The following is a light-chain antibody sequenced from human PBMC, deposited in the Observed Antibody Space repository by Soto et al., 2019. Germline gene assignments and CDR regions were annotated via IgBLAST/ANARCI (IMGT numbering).Light chain of an antibody. Sequence: EIVLTQSPGTLSLSPGERATLSCRASQSVSSSYLAWYQQKPSQAPRLLIYGASSRATGIPDRFSGSGSGTDFTLTISRLEPEVFAVYYCQQYGGWTFGQGTKV. V-gene: IGKV3-20*01. CDR2: GAS. CDR3: QQYGGWT. J-gene: IGKJ1*01. CDR1: QSVSSSY.